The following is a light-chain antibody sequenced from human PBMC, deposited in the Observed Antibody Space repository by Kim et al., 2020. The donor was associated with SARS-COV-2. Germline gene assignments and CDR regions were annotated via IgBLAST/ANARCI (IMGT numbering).Light chain of an antibody. Sequence: SYELTQPPSVSVSPGQTARITCSGDALPKKYAYRYQQKSGQAPVLVIYEDSKRPSGIPERFSGSSSGTVATLSISGAQVEDEADYYCYSTDSSGNHRVFGGGTQLTVL. J-gene: IGLJ3*02. CDR3: YSTDSSGNHRV. CDR1: ALPKKY. V-gene: IGLV3-10*01. CDR2: EDS.